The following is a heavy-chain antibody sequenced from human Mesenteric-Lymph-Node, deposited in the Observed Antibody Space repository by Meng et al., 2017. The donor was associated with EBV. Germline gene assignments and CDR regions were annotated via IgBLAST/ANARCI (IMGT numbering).Heavy chain of an antibody. CDR2: FDPEDGET. CDR1: GYTFTNYD. CDR3: ATVGKWELLHGYY. J-gene: IGHJ4*02. Sequence: QVQLEQSGAEVKKPGASVKSSCKSSGYTFTNYDINWVRQATGQGLEWMGGFDPEDGETIYAQKFQGRVTMTEDTSTDTVYMELSSLRSEDTAVYYCATVGKWELLHGYYWGQGTLVTVSS. V-gene: IGHV1-24*01. D-gene: IGHD1-26*01.